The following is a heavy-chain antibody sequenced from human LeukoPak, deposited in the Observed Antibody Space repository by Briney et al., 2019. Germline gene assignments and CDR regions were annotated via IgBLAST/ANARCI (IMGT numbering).Heavy chain of an antibody. CDR1: GDSISSSW. D-gene: IGHD5-18*01. CDR2: IYYSGTPT. Sequence: SETLSLTCTVSGDSISSSWWAWIRQPPGKGLEWIGYIYYSGTPTSYNPSLRSRVTISIDTSRNQFSLKLSSVTAADTAVYYCARAWYSHGTFDHWGQGTLVTVSS. J-gene: IGHJ4*02. CDR3: ARAWYSHGTFDH. V-gene: IGHV4-59*01.